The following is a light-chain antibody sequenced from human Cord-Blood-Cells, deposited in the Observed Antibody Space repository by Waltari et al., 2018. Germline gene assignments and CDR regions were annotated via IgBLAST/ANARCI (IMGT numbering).Light chain of an antibody. CDR1: QSVSSN. V-gene: IGKV3-15*01. J-gene: IGKJ4*01. CDR2: GAS. Sequence: IVMTQSPATLSVSPGERATLPCRASQSVSSNLAWYQQKPGQAPSLLIYGASTRATGIPARFSGSGSGTEFTLTISSLQSEDFAVYYCQQYNNWPLTFGGGTKVEIK. CDR3: QQYNNWPLT.